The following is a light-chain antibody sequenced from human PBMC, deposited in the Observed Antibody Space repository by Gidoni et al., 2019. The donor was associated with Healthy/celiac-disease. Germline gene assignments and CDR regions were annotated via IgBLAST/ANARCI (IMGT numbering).Light chain of an antibody. CDR2: KAS. J-gene: IGKJ2*01. Sequence: DIQMTQSPSILAASVGDRVTVTCRASPTIGTWLAWYQQKPGKAPKLLIYKASTLGSGVPSRFSGSGSGTEFTLTISSLHPDDFATFYCQQYSAFPYTFGQGTNLEIK. CDR1: PTIGTW. V-gene: IGKV1-5*03. CDR3: QQYSAFPYT.